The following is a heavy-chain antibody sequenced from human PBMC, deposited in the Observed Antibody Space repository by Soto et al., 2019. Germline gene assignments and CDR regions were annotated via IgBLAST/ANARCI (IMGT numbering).Heavy chain of an antibody. Sequence: QVQLQQWGAGLLKPSETLSLTCAVYGGSFSGYYWSWIRQPPGKGLEWIGEINHSGSTNYNPSLKSRVTISVDTSKNQFSLKLSSVTAADTAVYYCARGRTLLLWFGESSWFNPWGQGTLVTVSS. CDR3: ARGRTLLLWFGESSWFNP. J-gene: IGHJ5*02. CDR1: GGSFSGYY. V-gene: IGHV4-34*01. CDR2: INHSGST. D-gene: IGHD3-10*01.